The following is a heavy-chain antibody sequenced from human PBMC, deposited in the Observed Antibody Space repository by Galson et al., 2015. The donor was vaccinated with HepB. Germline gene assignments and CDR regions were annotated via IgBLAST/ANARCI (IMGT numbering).Heavy chain of an antibody. J-gene: IGHJ4*02. Sequence: SLRLSCAASRFTFSSYAMSWVRQAPGKGLEWVSAISGSGGRTYYADSVKGRFTISRDNSKNTLYLQMNSLRAEDTAVYYCAKCAAGRLRWSLEKGLEFDYRGQGTLVTVSS. CDR2: ISGSGGRT. V-gene: IGHV3-23*01. CDR1: RFTFSSYA. CDR3: AKCAAGRLRWSLEKGLEFDY. D-gene: IGHD4-23*01.